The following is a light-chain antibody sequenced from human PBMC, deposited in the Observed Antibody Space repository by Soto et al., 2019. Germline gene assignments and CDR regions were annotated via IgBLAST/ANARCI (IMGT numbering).Light chain of an antibody. Sequence: DIQMTQSPSTLSASVGDRVTISCRASQSISNWLAWYQQKPGKAPKLLIYKASSLESGVPSRFSGSGSGTEFTLTISSLQSDDFATYYCQQYDSWVTFGQGTRLEIK. CDR3: QQYDSWVT. J-gene: IGKJ5*01. CDR2: KAS. CDR1: QSISNW. V-gene: IGKV1-5*03.